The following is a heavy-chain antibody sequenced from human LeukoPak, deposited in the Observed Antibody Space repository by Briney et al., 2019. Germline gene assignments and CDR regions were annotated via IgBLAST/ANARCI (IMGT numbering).Heavy chain of an antibody. J-gene: IGHJ4*02. Sequence: TGGSLRLSCAASGFTFSDYDMHWVRQATGKGLVWVSAIGTAGDTYYTGSVKGRFTISRENAKNSLYLQMNSLRAGDTAVYYCARVAKERVGGVYYFDYWGQGTLVTVSS. V-gene: IGHV3-13*01. CDR2: IGTAGDT. D-gene: IGHD1-1*01. CDR3: ARVAKERVGGVYYFDY. CDR1: GFTFSDYD.